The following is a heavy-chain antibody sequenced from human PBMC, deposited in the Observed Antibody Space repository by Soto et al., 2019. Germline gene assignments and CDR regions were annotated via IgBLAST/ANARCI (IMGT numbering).Heavy chain of an antibody. CDR3: ARGSDSSGYYCL. V-gene: IGHV1-69*01. D-gene: IGHD3-22*01. CDR2: IIPIFGTA. Sequence: VQSGAEVKKPGSSVKVSXXXXXXTFSSYAIXXXXXXXXXXLEWMGGIIPIFGTANYAQKFQGRVTITADESTSTAYMELSSLRSEDTAVYYCARGSDSSGYYCLWGQGTLVTVSS. J-gene: IGHJ4*02. CDR1: XXTFSSYA.